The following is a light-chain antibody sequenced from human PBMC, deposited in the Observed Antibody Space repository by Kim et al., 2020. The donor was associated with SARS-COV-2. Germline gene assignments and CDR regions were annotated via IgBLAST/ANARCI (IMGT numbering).Light chain of an antibody. CDR3: MQALQTPRT. J-gene: IGKJ2*01. CDR2: LGS. CDR1: QSLLHSNGYKY. Sequence: EPASISCRSNQSLLHSNGYKYLDWYLQKSGQSPQLLIYLGSNRASGVPDRFSGSGSSTDFTLKISRVEAEDVGIYYCMQALQTPRTFGQGTKLEI. V-gene: IGKV2-28*01.